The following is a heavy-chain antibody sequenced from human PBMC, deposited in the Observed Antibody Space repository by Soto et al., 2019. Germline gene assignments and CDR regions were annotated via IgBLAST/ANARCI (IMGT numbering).Heavy chain of an antibody. D-gene: IGHD6-19*01. Sequence: QVQLVESGGGVVQPGRSLRLSCAASGFTFSSYGMHWVRQAPGKGLEWVAVISYDGSNKYYADSVKGRFTISRDNSKNPLYLQMNSLRAEGTAVYYCHRGRWLEGWFDLWGQGTLVTVSS. CDR3: HRGRWLEGWFDL. V-gene: IGHV3-30*03. CDR1: GFTFSSYG. J-gene: IGHJ5*02. CDR2: ISYDGSNK.